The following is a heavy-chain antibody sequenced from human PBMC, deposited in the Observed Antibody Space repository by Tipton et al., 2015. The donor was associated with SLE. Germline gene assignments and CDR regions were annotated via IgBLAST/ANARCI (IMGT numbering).Heavy chain of an antibody. CDR1: GGSISSYY. D-gene: IGHD4-11*01. J-gene: IGHJ4*02. V-gene: IGHV4-59*01. CDR2: IYYSGST. Sequence: LRLSCTVSGGSISSYYWRWIRQPPGKGLEWIGYIYYSGSTTYNPSLKSRVTISVDTSKNQFSLKLSSVTAADTAVYYCARWAGPTVNFDYWGQGTLVTVPS. CDR3: ARWAGPTVNFDY.